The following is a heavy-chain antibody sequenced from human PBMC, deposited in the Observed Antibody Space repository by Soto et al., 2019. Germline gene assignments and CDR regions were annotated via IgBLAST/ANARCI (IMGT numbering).Heavy chain of an antibody. CDR1: GFTVSSNY. J-gene: IGHJ3*02. V-gene: IGHV3-66*01. D-gene: IGHD6-19*01. Sequence: PGGSLRLSCAASGFTVSSNYMSWVRQAPGKGLEWVSVIYSGGSTYYADSVKGRFTISRDNSKNTLYLQMNSLRAEDTAVYYCAREESSGSLDAFDIWGQGTMVTVS. CDR2: IYSGGST. CDR3: AREESSGSLDAFDI.